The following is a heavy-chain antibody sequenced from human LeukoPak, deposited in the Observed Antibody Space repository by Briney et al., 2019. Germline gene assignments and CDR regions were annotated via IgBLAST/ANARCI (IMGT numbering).Heavy chain of an antibody. CDR2: IYYSGST. J-gene: IGHJ4*02. Sequence: SETLSLTCTVSGGSISSSNYYWGWIRQPPGKGLEWIGSIYYSGSTYYNSSLKSRVTISVDTSKNQFSLKLSSVTAADTAVYYCARDINGYVQFDYWGQGTLVTVSS. CDR3: ARDINGYVQFDY. D-gene: IGHD5-18*01. CDR1: GGSISSSNYY. V-gene: IGHV4-39*02.